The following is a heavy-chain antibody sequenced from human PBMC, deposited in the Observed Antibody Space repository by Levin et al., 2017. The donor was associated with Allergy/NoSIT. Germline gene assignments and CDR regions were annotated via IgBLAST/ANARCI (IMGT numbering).Heavy chain of an antibody. CDR1: GITFSNYA. CDR3: AKASRAGIYMGSFDY. J-gene: IGHJ4*02. D-gene: IGHD3-10*01. Sequence: QSGGSLRLSCAASGITFSNYAMSWVRQAPGKGLEWVSTISFSGGTTYYADSVKGHFTISRDNFKNTLYLQMNSLRAEDTAIYYCAKASRAGIYMGSFDYWGQGTLVTVSS. V-gene: IGHV3-23*01. CDR2: ISFSGGTT.